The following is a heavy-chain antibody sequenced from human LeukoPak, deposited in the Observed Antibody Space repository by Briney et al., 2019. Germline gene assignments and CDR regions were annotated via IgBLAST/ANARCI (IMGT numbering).Heavy chain of an antibody. CDR2: INHSGST. Sequence: PSETLSLTCAVYGGSFSGYYWSWIRQPPGKGLEWIGEINHSGSTNYNPSLKSRVTISVDTPKNQFSLKLSSVTAADTAVYYCARSGGVYYYYYMDVWGKGTTVTVSS. D-gene: IGHD3-10*01. CDR3: ARSGGVYYYYYMDV. J-gene: IGHJ6*03. CDR1: GGSFSGYY. V-gene: IGHV4-34*01.